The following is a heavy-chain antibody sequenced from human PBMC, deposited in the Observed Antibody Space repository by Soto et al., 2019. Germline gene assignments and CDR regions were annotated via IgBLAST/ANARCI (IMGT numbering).Heavy chain of an antibody. Sequence: SETLSLTCTVSGASISSSSYYWGWYRKPPGKGLEWIGSIYYSGSTYYNPSLKSRVTISVDTSKNQFSLKLSSVTAADTAVYYCARRGSGSSSSRNYYYGMDVWGQGTTVTVSS. CDR3: ARRGSGSSSSRNYYYGMDV. J-gene: IGHJ6*02. CDR2: IYYSGST. V-gene: IGHV4-39*01. D-gene: IGHD6-6*01. CDR1: GASISSSSYY.